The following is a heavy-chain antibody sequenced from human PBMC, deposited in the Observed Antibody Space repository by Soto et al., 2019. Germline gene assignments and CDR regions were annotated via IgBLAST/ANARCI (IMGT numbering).Heavy chain of an antibody. CDR2: IHHSGNS. V-gene: IGHV4-4*02. Sequence: QVQLQESGPGLVKPSGTPSLTCAVSGDSISSDKWWSWVRQPPGKGLEWIGEIHHSGNSNYNPSLKSRVIISVDKSKNQFSLKLSSVTDADTAVYYCARGERQQQRDYWGQGTLVTVSS. CDR3: ARGERQQQRDY. D-gene: IGHD6-13*01. CDR1: GDSISSDKW. J-gene: IGHJ4*02.